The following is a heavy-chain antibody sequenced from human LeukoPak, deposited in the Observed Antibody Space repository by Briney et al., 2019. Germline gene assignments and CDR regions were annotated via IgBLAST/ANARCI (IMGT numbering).Heavy chain of an antibody. D-gene: IGHD6-6*01. Sequence: ASVKVSCKASGGTFSSYAISWVRQAPGQGLEWMGWISAYNGNTNYAQKLQGRVTMTTDTSTSTAYMELRSLRSDDTAVYYCARVTIAARQGWFDPWGQGTLVTVSS. V-gene: IGHV1-18*01. CDR3: ARVTIAARQGWFDP. J-gene: IGHJ5*02. CDR1: GGTFSSYA. CDR2: ISAYNGNT.